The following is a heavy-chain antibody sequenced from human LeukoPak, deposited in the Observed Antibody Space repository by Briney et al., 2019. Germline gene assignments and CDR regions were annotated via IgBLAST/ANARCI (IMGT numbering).Heavy chain of an antibody. D-gene: IGHD1-26*01. J-gene: IGHJ4*02. CDR2: ISAYNGDT. V-gene: IGHV1-18*01. CDR3: ARSSYRGSYYSDS. CDR1: GYTFTSYA. Sequence: ASVKVSCKASGYTFTSYAISWVRQAPGQGLEWMGWISAYNGDTNYAQKLQGRVTMTTDTSTSTAYMELRSLRSGDTALYYCARSSYRGSYYSDSWGQGTLVTVSS.